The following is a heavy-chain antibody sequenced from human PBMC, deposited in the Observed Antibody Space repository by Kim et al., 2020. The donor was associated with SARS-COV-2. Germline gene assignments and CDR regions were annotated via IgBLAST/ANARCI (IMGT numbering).Heavy chain of an antibody. V-gene: IGHV3-30*04. J-gene: IGHJ4*01. CDR2: ISYDGSNK. CDR1: GFTFSSYA. CDR3: AREVTPTVVTPAFDY. D-gene: IGHD4-17*01. Sequence: GGSLRLSCAASGFTFSSYAMHWVRQAPGKGLEWVAVISYDGSNKYYADSVKGRFTISRDNSKNTLYLQMNSLRAEDTAVYYCAREVTPTVVTPAFDYWG.